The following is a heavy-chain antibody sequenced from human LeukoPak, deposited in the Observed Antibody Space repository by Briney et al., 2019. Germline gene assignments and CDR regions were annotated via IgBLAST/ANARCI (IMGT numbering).Heavy chain of an antibody. CDR1: GGSISSYY. V-gene: IGHV4-59*01. D-gene: IGHD3-10*01. J-gene: IGHJ4*02. CDR3: ARESMVRGVTFDY. CDR2: IYYSGST. Sequence: SETLSLTCTVSGGSISSYYWSWIRQPPGKGLEWIGYIYYSGSTNYNPSLKSRVTISVDTSKNQFSLKLSSVTAVDTAVYYCARESMVRGVTFDYWGQGTLATVSS.